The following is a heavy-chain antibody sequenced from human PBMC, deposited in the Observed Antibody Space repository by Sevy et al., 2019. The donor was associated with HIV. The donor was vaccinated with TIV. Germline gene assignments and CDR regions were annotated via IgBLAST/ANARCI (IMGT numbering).Heavy chain of an antibody. Sequence: AGSLRLSCATFGFNFRNSWMAWVRQPPGKGLEFLSDIKQDGYETYYVDSVKGRFTISRDNAKNSLHLQMNSLRAEDTAMYFCVRVSEEGASVLDYWGQGTPVTVSS. J-gene: IGHJ4*02. D-gene: IGHD1-26*01. CDR1: GFNFRNSW. V-gene: IGHV3-7*03. CDR2: IKQDGYET. CDR3: VRVSEEGASVLDY.